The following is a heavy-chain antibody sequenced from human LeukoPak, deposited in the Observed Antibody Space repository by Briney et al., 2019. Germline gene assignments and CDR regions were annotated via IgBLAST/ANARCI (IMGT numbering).Heavy chain of an antibody. CDR3: ARYYCGGDCYLFDY. CDR2: ISSSGSTI. V-gene: IGHV3-48*03. Sequence: PGWSLRLSCAASGFTFSSYEMNWVRQAPGKGLEWVSYISSSGSTIYYADSVKGRFTISRDNAKNSLYLQMNSLRAEDTAVYYCARYYCGGDCYLFDYWGQGTLVTVSS. D-gene: IGHD2-21*02. J-gene: IGHJ4*02. CDR1: GFTFSSYE.